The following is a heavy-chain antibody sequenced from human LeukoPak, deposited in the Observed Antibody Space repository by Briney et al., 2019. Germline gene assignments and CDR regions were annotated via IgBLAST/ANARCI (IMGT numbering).Heavy chain of an antibody. CDR1: GYSISSGYY. D-gene: IGHD1-14*01. CDR2: IYHSGFN. Sequence: SETLSLTCSVSGYSISSGYYWSWIRPSPGKGLEWIGSIYHSGFNYYNPSLQSRVTMSVDTSKNEFSLKLSSVTAADTAVFYCAREGTVRWFDPWGQGTLVIVSS. CDR3: AREGTVRWFDP. V-gene: IGHV4-38-2*02. J-gene: IGHJ5*02.